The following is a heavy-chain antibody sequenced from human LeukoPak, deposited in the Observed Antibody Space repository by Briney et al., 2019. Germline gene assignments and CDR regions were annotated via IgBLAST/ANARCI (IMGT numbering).Heavy chain of an antibody. D-gene: IGHD3-9*01. V-gene: IGHV4-39*01. J-gene: IGHJ5*02. Sequence: PSETLSLTCTVSGGSISSSSYYWGWIRPPPGQGLEWIGSIYYSGSTYYNPSLKSRVTISVDTSKNQFSLKLSSVTAADTAVYYCASRSSVRYFDWFFNWFDPWGQGTLVTVSS. CDR2: IYYSGST. CDR1: GGSISSSSYY. CDR3: ASRSSVRYFDWFFNWFDP.